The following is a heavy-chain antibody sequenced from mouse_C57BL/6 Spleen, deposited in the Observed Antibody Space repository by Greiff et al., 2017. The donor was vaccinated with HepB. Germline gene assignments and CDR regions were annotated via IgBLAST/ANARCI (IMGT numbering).Heavy chain of an antibody. CDR3: ARMEPRLLLYAMDY. V-gene: IGHV8-8*01. CDR1: GFSLSTFGMG. CDR2: IWWDDDK. J-gene: IGHJ4*01. D-gene: IGHD2-13*01. Sequence: QVQLKESGPGILQPSQTLSLTCSFSGFSLSTFGMGVGWIRQPSGKGLEWLAHIWWDDDKYYNPALKSRLTISKDTSKNQVFLKIANVDTADTATYYCARMEPRLLLYAMDYWGQGTSVTVSS.